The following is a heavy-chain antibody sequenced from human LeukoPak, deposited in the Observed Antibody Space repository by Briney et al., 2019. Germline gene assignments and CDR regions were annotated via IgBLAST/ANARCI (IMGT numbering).Heavy chain of an antibody. CDR2: INPNSGGT. CDR1: GYTFTGYY. D-gene: IGHD6-13*01. J-gene: IGHJ3*02. V-gene: IGHV1-2*04. CDR3: ARTIAAAGVDAFDI. Sequence: ASVKVSCKASGYTFTGYYMHWVRQAPEQGLEWMGWINPNSGGTNYAQKFQGWVTMTRDTSISTAYMELSRLRSDDTAVYYCARTIAAAGVDAFDIWGQGTMVTVSS.